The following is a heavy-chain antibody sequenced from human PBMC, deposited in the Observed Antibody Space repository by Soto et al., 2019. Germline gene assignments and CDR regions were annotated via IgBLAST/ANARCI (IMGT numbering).Heavy chain of an antibody. J-gene: IGHJ6*02. CDR2: ISYDGSKK. CDR1: GFTFSSYA. D-gene: IGHD3-10*01. Sequence: GGSLRLSCAASGFTFSSYAMHWVRQAPGKGLEWVADISYDGSKKYYVDSVKGRFTTSRDNSNNTLYLQMNSLRAEDTGVYYCARELLYGSGSRNFHYYGMDVWGQGTTVTVSS. V-gene: IGHV3-30*04. CDR3: ARELLYGSGSRNFHYYGMDV.